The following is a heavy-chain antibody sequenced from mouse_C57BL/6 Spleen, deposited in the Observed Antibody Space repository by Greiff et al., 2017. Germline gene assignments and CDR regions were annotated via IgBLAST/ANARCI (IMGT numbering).Heavy chain of an antibody. CDR2: IYPGDGDT. CDR3: ATYYYGSSSDWYFDV. Sequence: VKLVESGAELVKPGASVKISCKASGYAFSSYWMNWVKQRPGKGLEWIGQIYPGDGDTNYNGKFKGKATLTADKSSSTAYMQLSSLTSEDSAVYFCATYYYGSSSDWYFDVWGTGTTVTVSS. D-gene: IGHD1-1*01. V-gene: IGHV1-80*01. CDR1: GYAFSSYW. J-gene: IGHJ1*03.